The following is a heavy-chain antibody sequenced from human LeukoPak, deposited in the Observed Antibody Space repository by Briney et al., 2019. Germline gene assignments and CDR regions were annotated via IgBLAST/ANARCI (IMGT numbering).Heavy chain of an antibody. Sequence: SETLSLTCTVSGGSISSGGYYWSWIRQHPGKGLEWIGYIYYSGSTYCNPSLKSRVTISVDTSKNQFSLKLSSVTAADTAVYYCARGLTGTHWGHFDYWGQGTLVTVSS. CDR3: ARGLTGTHWGHFDY. CDR1: GGSISSGGYY. CDR2: IYYSGST. V-gene: IGHV4-31*03. D-gene: IGHD1-20*01. J-gene: IGHJ4*02.